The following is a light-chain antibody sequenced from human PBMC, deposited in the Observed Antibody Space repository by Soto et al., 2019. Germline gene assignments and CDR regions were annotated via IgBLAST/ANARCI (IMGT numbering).Light chain of an antibody. J-gene: IGKJ2*01. CDR3: QQRSYLYT. V-gene: IGKV3-11*01. CDR2: DAS. CDR1: ESISRY. Sequence: EIVLTQSPATLSLSPGEGATLSCRASESISRYLAWYQQKPGQAPRLLIYDASNRATGIPARFSGSGSGTDFTLTIRSLEPEDFAVYYCQQRSYLYTFGQGTKLEIK.